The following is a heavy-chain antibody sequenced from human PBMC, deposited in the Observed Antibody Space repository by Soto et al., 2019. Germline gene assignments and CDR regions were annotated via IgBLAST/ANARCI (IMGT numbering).Heavy chain of an antibody. V-gene: IGHV6-1*01. J-gene: IGHJ6*02. CDR1: GDSVSSHSAA. CDR2: TYYRSKWYN. CDR3: ARGGTNRGFYYYYYGMDV. D-gene: IGHD2-2*01. Sequence: SQTLSLTCAISGDSVSSHSAAWNWIRQSPSRGLEWLGRTYYRSKWYNDYAVSVKSRITINPDTSKNQFSLQLNSVTPEDTAVYYCARGGTNRGFYYYYYGMDVWGQGTTVTVSS.